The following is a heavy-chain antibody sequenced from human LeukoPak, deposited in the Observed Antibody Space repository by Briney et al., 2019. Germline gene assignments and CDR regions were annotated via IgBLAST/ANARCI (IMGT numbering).Heavy chain of an antibody. Sequence: GASVKVSCKASGGTFSSYAISWVRQAPGQGLEWMGRIIPILGIANYAQKFQGRVTITADKSTSTAYMELSSLRSEDTAVYYCARAPDIVVVPAAIRRSYYYYYGMDVWGQGTTVTVSS. CDR3: ARAPDIVVVPAAIRRSYYYYYGMDV. CDR1: GGTFSSYA. V-gene: IGHV1-69*04. D-gene: IGHD2-2*02. J-gene: IGHJ6*02. CDR2: IIPILGIA.